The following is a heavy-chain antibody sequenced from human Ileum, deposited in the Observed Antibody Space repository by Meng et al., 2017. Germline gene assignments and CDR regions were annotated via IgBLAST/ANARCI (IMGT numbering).Heavy chain of an antibody. CDR1: GGSISTSDW. D-gene: IGHD1-26*01. Sequence: VQLQESGPGPLKPSGTLSLTCAVSGGSISTSDWWSWVRQPPGKGLEWIGEIHHSGSTNYNPSLKSRVTISVDKSKNQFSLKLNSVTAADTAVYYCAREWSGSYRHFDYWGQGTLVTVSS. V-gene: IGHV4-4*02. J-gene: IGHJ4*02. CDR2: IHHSGST. CDR3: AREWSGSYRHFDY.